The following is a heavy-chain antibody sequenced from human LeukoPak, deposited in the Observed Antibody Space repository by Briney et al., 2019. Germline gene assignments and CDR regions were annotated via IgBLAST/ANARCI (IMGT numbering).Heavy chain of an antibody. V-gene: IGHV3-49*04. Sequence: GGSLRLSCTVSGFIFGDYAMSWVRQAPGKGLEWLGLIRSKGYGGTAEYAASVKGRLSVSRDDSRSIAYLQVDSLKTEDTGVYYCTRGGQELGKGYFCDYWGQGILVTVSS. J-gene: IGHJ4*02. D-gene: IGHD6-13*01. CDR3: TRGGQELGKGYFCDY. CDR2: IRSKGYGGTA. CDR1: GFIFGDYA.